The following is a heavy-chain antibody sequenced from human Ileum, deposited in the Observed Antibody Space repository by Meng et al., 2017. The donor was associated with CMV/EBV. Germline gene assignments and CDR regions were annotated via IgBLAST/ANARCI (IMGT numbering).Heavy chain of an antibody. Sequence: ASVQVSCKASGYTFTGYYMHWVRQDPGQGLEYIGWINPNGGATGYTQKFQGRVTITRDTSISTAYMELSRLTSDDTAKYYCASDIYNSGCLLAFWGQGTLVTVSS. J-gene: IGHJ1*01. V-gene: IGHV1-2*02. CDR2: INPNGGAT. CDR3: ASDIYNSGCLLAF. D-gene: IGHD6-19*01. CDR1: GYTFTGYY.